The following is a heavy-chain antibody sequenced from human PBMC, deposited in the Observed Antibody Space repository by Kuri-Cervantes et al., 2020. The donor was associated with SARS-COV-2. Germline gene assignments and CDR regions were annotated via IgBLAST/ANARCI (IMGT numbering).Heavy chain of an antibody. D-gene: IGHD3-22*01. Sequence: GGSLRLSCAASTFTFSTYGMHWVRQAPGKGLEWVTFIRSDGRNEYYADSVKGRFTSSRDNSKNTLYLQMNSLRAEDTAVYYCARDLNYYDSSGYYIVGAFDIWGQGTMVTVSS. CDR1: TFTFSTYG. CDR2: IRSDGRNE. CDR3: ARDLNYYDSSGYYIVGAFDI. J-gene: IGHJ3*02. V-gene: IGHV3-30*02.